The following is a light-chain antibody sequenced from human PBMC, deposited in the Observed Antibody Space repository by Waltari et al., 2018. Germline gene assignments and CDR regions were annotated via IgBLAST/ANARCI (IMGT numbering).Light chain of an antibody. Sequence: QSALTQPASVSGSPGQSIAISCTGTSSDLGSYNYVSWYQQHPGKAPKLMIYGVSNRPSGVSDRFSGSKSGNTASLTISGLQAEDEADYYCSSCTTSNTVVFGTGTKVTVL. CDR3: SSCTTSNTVV. J-gene: IGLJ1*01. V-gene: IGLV2-14*01. CDR2: GVS. CDR1: SSDLGSYNY.